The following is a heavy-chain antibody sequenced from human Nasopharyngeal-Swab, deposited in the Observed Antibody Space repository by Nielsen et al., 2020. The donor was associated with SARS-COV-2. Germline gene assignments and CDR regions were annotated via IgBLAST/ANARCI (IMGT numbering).Heavy chain of an antibody. CDR1: GFTFSGSA. Sequence: GESLKISCAASGFTFSGSAMHWVRQASGKGLEWVGRIRSKANSYATAYAASVKGRFTISRDDSKNTAYLQMNSLKTEDTAVYYCTTDAGTYYYGSGTLGYWGQGTLVTVSS. CDR3: TTDAGTYYYGSGTLGY. CDR2: IRSKANSYAT. V-gene: IGHV3-73*01. J-gene: IGHJ4*02. D-gene: IGHD3-10*01.